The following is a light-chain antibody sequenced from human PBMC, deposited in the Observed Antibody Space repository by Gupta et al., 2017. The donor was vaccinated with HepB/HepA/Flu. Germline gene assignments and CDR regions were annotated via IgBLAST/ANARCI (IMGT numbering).Light chain of an antibody. J-gene: IGKJ3*01. CDR3: QHRDSIPFI. CDR1: QTIDSY. V-gene: IGKV1-39*01. CDR2: AAT. Sequence: DIQMTQSPSSLSASVGDRVTITCRAGQTIDSYLNWFQQKPGKAPQLLIYAATNLKSGVPPRFNGSGSGTDFTLAISRRQPEDFATYCCQHRDSIPFIFGHGTKVDIK.